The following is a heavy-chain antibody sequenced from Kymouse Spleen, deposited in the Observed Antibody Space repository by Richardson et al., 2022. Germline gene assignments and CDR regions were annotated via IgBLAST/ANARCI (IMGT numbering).Heavy chain of an antibody. J-gene: IGHJ6*02. D-gene: IGHD6-13*01. Sequence: QVQLQQWGAGLLKPSETLSLTCAVYGGSFSGYYWSWIRQPPGKGLEWIGEINHSGSTNYNPSLKSRVTISVDTSKNQFSLKLSSVTAADTAVYYCARVQQPAPDVWGQGTTVTVSS. V-gene: IGHV4-34*01. CDR3: ARVQQPAPDV. CDR1: GGSFSGYY. CDR2: INHSGST.